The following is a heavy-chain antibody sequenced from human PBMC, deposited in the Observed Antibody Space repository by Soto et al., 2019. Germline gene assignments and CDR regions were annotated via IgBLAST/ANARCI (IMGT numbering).Heavy chain of an antibody. V-gene: IGHV4-39*01. CDR2: IYYSGST. J-gene: IGHJ4*02. Sequence: PSETLSLTCTVSGGSISSSSYYWGWIRQPPGKGLEWIGSIYYSGSTYYNPSLKSRVTISVDTSKNQFSLKLSSVTAADTAVYYCATTPAGDYDFWSGYYSGDYWGQGTLVTVSS. D-gene: IGHD3-3*01. CDR3: ATTPAGDYDFWSGYYSGDY. CDR1: GGSISSSSYY.